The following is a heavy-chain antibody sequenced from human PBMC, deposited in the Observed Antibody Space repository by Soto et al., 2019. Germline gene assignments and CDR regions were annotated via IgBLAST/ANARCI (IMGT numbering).Heavy chain of an antibody. D-gene: IGHD1-26*01. V-gene: IGHV1-3*04. Sequence: ASVKVSCKTSGYTFSIYEMHWVRQAPGQRLEWMGTINTASGNTKYSQRFQGRVTFNRDTSASTIYMDLSSLKSEDTAVYYCARGRGATSFDYWGQGTPVTGSS. J-gene: IGHJ4*02. CDR3: ARGRGATSFDY. CDR1: GYTFSIYE. CDR2: INTASGNT.